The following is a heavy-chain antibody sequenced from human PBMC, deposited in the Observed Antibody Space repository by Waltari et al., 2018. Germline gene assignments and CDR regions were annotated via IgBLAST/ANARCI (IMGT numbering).Heavy chain of an antibody. CDR3: ARVRTRGIAAAGPRGHYYYYGMDV. CDR1: GGSFSGYY. Sequence: QVQLQQWGAGLLKPSETLSLTCAVYGGSFSGYYWSWIRQPPGKGLEWIGEINHRGSTNYNPSLKSRVTLSVDKSKNQFSLKLSSGTAADTAVYYCARVRTRGIAAAGPRGHYYYYGMDVWGQGTTVTVSS. V-gene: IGHV4-34*01. J-gene: IGHJ6*02. CDR2: INHRGST. D-gene: IGHD6-13*01.